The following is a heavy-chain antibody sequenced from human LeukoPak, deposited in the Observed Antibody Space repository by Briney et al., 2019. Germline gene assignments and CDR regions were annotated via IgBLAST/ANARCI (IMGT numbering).Heavy chain of an antibody. V-gene: IGHV3-21*01. CDR2: ISSSSSYI. Sequence: GGSLRLSCAASGFTFSSYSMNWVRQAPGKGLEWVSSISSSSSYIYYADSVKGRFTISRDNAKNSLYLQMNSLRAEDTAVYYCARDSLLWPFDYWGQGTLVTVSS. J-gene: IGHJ4*02. CDR3: ARDSLLWPFDY. CDR1: GFTFSSYS. D-gene: IGHD3-10*01.